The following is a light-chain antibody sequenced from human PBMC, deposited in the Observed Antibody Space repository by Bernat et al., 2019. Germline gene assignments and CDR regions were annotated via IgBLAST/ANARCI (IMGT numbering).Light chain of an antibody. CDR1: QSISSY. CDR3: QQSYSTPPYT. CDR2: AAS. V-gene: IGKV1-39*01. Sequence: DIQMTQSPSSLSASVGDRVIITCRASQSISSYLNWYQQKPGKAPKLLIYAASSLQRGVPSRFSGSGSGTDFTLTISSLQPEDFATYYCQQSYSTPPYTFGQGTKLEIK. J-gene: IGKJ2*01.